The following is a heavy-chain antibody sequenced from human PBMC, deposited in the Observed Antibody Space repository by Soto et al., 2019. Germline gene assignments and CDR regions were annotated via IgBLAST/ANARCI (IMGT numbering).Heavy chain of an antibody. CDR3: ARHSPTTVTTVDY. CDR1: GGSISSSSYY. J-gene: IGHJ4*02. Sequence: QLHLQESGPGLVKPSETLSLTCTVSGGSISSSSYYWGWIRQPPGKGLEWIGSIYYSGSTYYNPSLQSPITISVDTSKNHFSLTLSSVTAADTAVYYCARHSPTTVTTVDYWGQGTLVTVSS. D-gene: IGHD4-17*01. V-gene: IGHV4-39*01. CDR2: IYYSGST.